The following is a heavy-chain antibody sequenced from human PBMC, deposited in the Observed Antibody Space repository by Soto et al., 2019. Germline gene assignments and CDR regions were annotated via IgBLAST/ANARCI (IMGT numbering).Heavy chain of an antibody. CDR3: ARVPSLSLTRGYYGSGSYYGGMDV. CDR2: IGTAGDT. D-gene: IGHD3-10*01. J-gene: IGHJ6*02. Sequence: GGSLRLSCAASGFTFSSYDMHWVRQATGKGLEWVSAIGTAGDTYYPGSVKGRFTISRENAKNSLYLQMNSLRAEDTAVYYCARVPSLSLTRGYYGSGSYYGGMDVWGQGTTVTVSS. V-gene: IGHV3-13*01. CDR1: GFTFSSYD.